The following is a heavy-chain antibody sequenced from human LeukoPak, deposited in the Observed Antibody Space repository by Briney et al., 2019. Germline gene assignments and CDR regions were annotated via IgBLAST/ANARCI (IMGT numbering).Heavy chain of an antibody. Sequence: SETLSLTCTVSGGSISSYYWSWIRQPPGKGLEWIGYIYYSGSTNYNPSLKSRVTISVDTSKNQFSLKLSSVTAADTAVYYCASNAPSSSSWYVKSGYFDYWGQGTLVTVSS. CDR1: GGSISSYY. CDR3: ASNAPSSSSWYVKSGYFDY. D-gene: IGHD6-13*01. J-gene: IGHJ4*02. V-gene: IGHV4-59*01. CDR2: IYYSGST.